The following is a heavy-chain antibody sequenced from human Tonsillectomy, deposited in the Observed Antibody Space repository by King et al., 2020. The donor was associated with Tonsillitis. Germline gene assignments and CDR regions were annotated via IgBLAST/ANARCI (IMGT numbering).Heavy chain of an antibody. CDR3: ANHGYGDYEHAFEI. Sequence: VQLVESGGGLVQPGGSLRLSCAASGFTFSSYAMSWVRQAPGKGLEWVSSISGSGGSTYYADSVKGRLIISRDNSKNTLYLEMNSLRAEDTAVYYCANHGYGDYEHAFEIWGQGTMVTVSS. CDR2: ISGSGGST. J-gene: IGHJ3*02. CDR1: GFTFSSYA. D-gene: IGHD4-17*01. V-gene: IGHV3-23*04.